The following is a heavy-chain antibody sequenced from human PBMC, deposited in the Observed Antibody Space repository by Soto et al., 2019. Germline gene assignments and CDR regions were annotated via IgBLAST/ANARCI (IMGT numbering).Heavy chain of an antibody. J-gene: IGHJ4*02. CDR1: GFTFSSYA. D-gene: IGHD6-19*01. Sequence: EVQLLESGGGLVQPGGSLRLSCAASGFTFSSYAMNWVRQAPGKGLEWVSAISGSGGDTYYADSVKGRFTISRDNSKNTLYLQMNSPRAEDTAVYYCARGWQGDYWGQGTLVTVSS. CDR3: ARGWQGDY. CDR2: ISGSGGDT. V-gene: IGHV3-23*01.